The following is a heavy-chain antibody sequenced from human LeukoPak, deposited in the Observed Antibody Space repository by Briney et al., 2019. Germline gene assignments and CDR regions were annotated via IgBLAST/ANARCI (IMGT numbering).Heavy chain of an antibody. CDR1: GGSISSGDYY. CDR2: IYCSGST. Sequence: PSQTLSLTCTVSGGSISSGDYYWSWIRQPPGKGLEWIGYIYCSGSTYYNPSLKSRVTISVDTSKNQFSLKLSSVTAADTAVYYCARSDSSGYFLWVYWGQGTLVTVSS. J-gene: IGHJ4*02. V-gene: IGHV4-30-4*01. D-gene: IGHD3-22*01. CDR3: ARSDSSGYFLWVY.